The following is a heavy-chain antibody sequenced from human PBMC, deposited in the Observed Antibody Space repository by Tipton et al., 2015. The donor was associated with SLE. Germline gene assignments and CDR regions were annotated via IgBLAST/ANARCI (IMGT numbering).Heavy chain of an antibody. CDR2: IRADESVE. J-gene: IGHJ1*01. Sequence: SLRLSCAASGLTFSYYAIHWVRQAPGEGLEWVAFIRADESVENYADSVKGRFTISRDSSKNTLYLQMNSLRAEDTAVYYCAKDPGSITAHFQHWGQGTLVTVSS. CDR3: AKDPGSITAHFQH. CDR1: GLTFSYYA. V-gene: IGHV3-30*02.